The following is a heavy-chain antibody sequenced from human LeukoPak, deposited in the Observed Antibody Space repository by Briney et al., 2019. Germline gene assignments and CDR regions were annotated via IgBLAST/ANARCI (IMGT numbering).Heavy chain of an antibody. D-gene: IGHD5-24*01. V-gene: IGHV1-69*04. Sequence: SVKVSCKASGGTFSSYAISWVRQAPGQGLEWMGRIIPILDIANYAQKFQGRVTITTDESTSTAYMELSSLRSEDTAVYYCARRRDGYHYYFDYWGQGTLVTVSS. J-gene: IGHJ4*02. CDR1: GGTFSSYA. CDR3: ARRRDGYHYYFDY. CDR2: IIPILDIA.